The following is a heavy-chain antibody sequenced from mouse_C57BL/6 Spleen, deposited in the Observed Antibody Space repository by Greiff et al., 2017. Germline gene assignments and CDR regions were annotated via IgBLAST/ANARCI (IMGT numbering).Heavy chain of an antibody. J-gene: IGHJ2*01. CDR1: GYTFTDYN. D-gene: IGHD1-1*01. V-gene: IGHV1-22*01. Sequence: EVQLQQSGPELVKPGASVKMSCKASGYTFTDYNMHWVKQSHGKSLEWIGYINPNNGGTSYNQKFKGKATLTVNKSSSTAYMELRSLTSEDSAVYYCARPPPYGSSFYYFDYWGQGTTLTVSS. CDR2: INPNNGGT. CDR3: ARPPPYGSSFYYFDY.